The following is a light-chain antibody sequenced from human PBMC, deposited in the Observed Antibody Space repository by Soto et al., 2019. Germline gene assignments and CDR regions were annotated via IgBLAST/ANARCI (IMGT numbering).Light chain of an antibody. CDR2: SAS. CDR3: QQTFNTPRT. V-gene: IGKV1-39*01. Sequence: DIQMTQSPSSLSASVGDRITITCRASQNINTFLNWYQQKPGRAPNLLISSASISLSGVPSRFTGSGSGTEFTLTVSSLQPEDFATFHCQQTFNTPRTFGQGTRVETK. J-gene: IGKJ1*01. CDR1: QNINTF.